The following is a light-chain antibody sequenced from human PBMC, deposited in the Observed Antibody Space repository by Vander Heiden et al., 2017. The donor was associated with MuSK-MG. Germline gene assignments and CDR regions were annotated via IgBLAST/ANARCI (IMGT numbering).Light chain of an antibody. Sequence: EFVLTQSPGTLSLYPGERVTLSCRASQSVRGSSLAWYQQKPGQAPRLLIYGASNRATGIPDRFSGSGSETDFTLTISRLAPEDFAVYYCQQYGISPYIFGQGTRLEIK. CDR2: GAS. J-gene: IGKJ2*01. CDR3: QQYGISPYI. V-gene: IGKV3-20*01. CDR1: QSVRGSS.